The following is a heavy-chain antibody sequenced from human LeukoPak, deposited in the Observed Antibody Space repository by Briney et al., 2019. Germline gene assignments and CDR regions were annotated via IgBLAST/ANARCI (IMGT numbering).Heavy chain of an antibody. V-gene: IGHV4-59*01. CDR2: IYYGGST. D-gene: IGHD2-2*01. CDR1: GDSINSNY. J-gene: IGHJ6*03. Sequence: SETLSLTCSVSGDSINSNYWSWMRQPPGKGLEWIGYIYYGGSTNYNPSLKSRVTISVDTSKNQFSLKLSSVTAADTAVYYCARAKQGDCSSTSCYFGYYYYYMDVWGKGTTVTVSS. CDR3: ARAKQGDCSSTSCYFGYYYYYMDV.